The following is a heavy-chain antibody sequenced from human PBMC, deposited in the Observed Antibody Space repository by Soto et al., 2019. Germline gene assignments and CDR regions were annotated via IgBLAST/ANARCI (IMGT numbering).Heavy chain of an antibody. V-gene: IGHV1-69*01. CDR3: ARAKRGWLQLFDY. CDR2: IIPIFGTA. Sequence: QVQLVQSGAEVKKPGSSVKVSCKASGGTFSSYAISWVRQAPGQGLEWMGGIIPIFGTANYAQKFQGRVTITADEYMSTGYMEPRSLRSEDTAVYYCARAKRGWLQLFDYWGQGTLVTVSS. J-gene: IGHJ4*02. CDR1: GGTFSSYA. D-gene: IGHD1-1*01.